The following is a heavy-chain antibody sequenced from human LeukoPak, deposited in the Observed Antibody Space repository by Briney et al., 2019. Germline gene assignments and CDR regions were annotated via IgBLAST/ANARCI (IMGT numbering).Heavy chain of an antibody. D-gene: IGHD3-16*02. CDR3: VRRHYDSVWGMYRENVFDP. CDR2: IYYSGST. V-gene: IGHV4-39*01. CDR1: GGSISSSGHY. Sequence: SETLSLTRSVSGGSISSSGHYWGWIRQPPGKGLEWIGSIYYSGSTYYNPSLKSRVTISVDTSNNQFFLKMRSVTAADTAVYYCVRRHYDSVWGMYRENVFDPWGQGTMVSVSS. J-gene: IGHJ3*01.